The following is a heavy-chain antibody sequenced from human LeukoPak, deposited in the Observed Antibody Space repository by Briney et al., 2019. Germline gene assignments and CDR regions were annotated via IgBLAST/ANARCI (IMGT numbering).Heavy chain of an antibody. D-gene: IGHD4-23*01. J-gene: IGHJ4*02. CDR2: INHSGST. Sequence: SETLSLTCAVYGGSFSGYYWSWIRQPPGKGLEWIGEINHSGSTNYNPSLKSRVTISVDTSKNQFSLKLSSVTAADTAVYYCARDGNSDKGTYYFDYWGQGTLVTVSS. CDR1: GGSFSGYY. CDR3: ARDGNSDKGTYYFDY. V-gene: IGHV4-34*01.